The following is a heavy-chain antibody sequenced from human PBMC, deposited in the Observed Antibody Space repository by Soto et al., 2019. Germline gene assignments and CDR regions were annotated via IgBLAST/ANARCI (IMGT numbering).Heavy chain of an antibody. CDR2: IYHSGST. V-gene: IGHV4-38-2*01. Sequence: PSETLSLTCAVSGYSISSGYYWGWIRRPPGKGLEWIGSIYHSGSTNYNPSLKSRVTISVDTSKNQFSLKVNSVTAADTAVFYCASSAHIVVVPYYFDYWGQGTLVTVSS. CDR3: ASSAHIVVVPYYFDY. CDR1: GYSISSGYY. D-gene: IGHD2-2*01. J-gene: IGHJ4*02.